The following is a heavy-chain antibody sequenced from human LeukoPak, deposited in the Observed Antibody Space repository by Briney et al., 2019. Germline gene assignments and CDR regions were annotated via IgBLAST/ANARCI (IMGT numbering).Heavy chain of an antibody. D-gene: IGHD3-10*01. CDR1: GVSVSSGSSS. CDR2: MYYTGST. Sequence: SETLSLTCTVSGVSVSSGSSSWSWVRQPPGKGLEWIGYMYYTGSTNYNPSLKSRVTISINTSTNQFSLKLSSVTAADWAVYYCARLRFGDYPYYFDYWGQGTLVTVSS. V-gene: IGHV4-61*01. J-gene: IGHJ4*02. CDR3: ARLRFGDYPYYFDY.